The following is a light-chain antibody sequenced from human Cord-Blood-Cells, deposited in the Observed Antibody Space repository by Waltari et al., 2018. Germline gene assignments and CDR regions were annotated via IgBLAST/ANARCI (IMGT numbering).Light chain of an antibody. CDR2: EDS. CDR1: ALPKKS. Sequence: SYEPTQQPSVSVSHGQTARLTCSGDALPKKSAYWSQQKSGQAPVLVIYEDSKRPSGIPERFSGSSSGTMATLTISGAQVEDEADYYCYSTDSSGNHRVFGGGTKLTVL. V-gene: IGLV3-10*01. J-gene: IGLJ3*02. CDR3: YSTDSSGNHRV.